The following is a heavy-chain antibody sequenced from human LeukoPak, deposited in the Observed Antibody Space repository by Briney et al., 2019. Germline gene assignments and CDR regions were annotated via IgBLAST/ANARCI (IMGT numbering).Heavy chain of an antibody. CDR2: IWYDASNK. CDR1: GFTFSSYG. Sequence: PGGSLRLSCAASGFTFSSYGMHWVRQAPGKGLEWAAVIWYDASNKYYADSVKGRFTISRDNSKNTLYLQMNSLRAEDTAVHYCARDRLTYYYDSSGGQAFDIWGQGTMVTVSS. V-gene: IGHV3-33*01. CDR3: ARDRLTYYYDSSGGQAFDI. J-gene: IGHJ3*02. D-gene: IGHD3-22*01.